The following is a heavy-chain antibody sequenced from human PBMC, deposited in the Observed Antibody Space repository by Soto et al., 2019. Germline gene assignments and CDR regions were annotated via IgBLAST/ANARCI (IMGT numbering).Heavy chain of an antibody. CDR2: INPNSGGT. J-gene: IGHJ4*02. Sequence: ASVKVSCKASGYTFTGYYMHWVRQAPGQGLEWMGWINPNSGGTNYAQKFQGRVTMTRDTSISTAYMELSRLRSDDTAVYYCARSAHYDISGRLGEFDYWGQGTLVTVSS. CDR3: ARSAHYDISGRLGEFDY. V-gene: IGHV1-2*02. D-gene: IGHD3-22*01. CDR1: GYTFTGYY.